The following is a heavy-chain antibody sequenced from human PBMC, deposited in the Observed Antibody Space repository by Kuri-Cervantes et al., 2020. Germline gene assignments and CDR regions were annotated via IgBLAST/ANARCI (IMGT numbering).Heavy chain of an antibody. CDR1: GYTFTGYY. D-gene: IGHD3-22*01. J-gene: IGHJ5*02. CDR3: ARDHRRAFHRPGGYYPVGDWFDP. CDR2: INPNSGGT. Sequence: ASVKVVSCKASGYTFTGYYMHWARQAPGQGLEWMGWINPNSGGTNYAQKFQGRVTMTRDTSISTAYMELSRLRSDDTAVYYCARDHRRAFHRPGGYYPVGDWFDPRGQGTLVTVSS. V-gene: IGHV1-2*02.